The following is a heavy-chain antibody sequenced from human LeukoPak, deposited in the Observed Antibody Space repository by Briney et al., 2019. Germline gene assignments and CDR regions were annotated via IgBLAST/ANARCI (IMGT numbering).Heavy chain of an antibody. Sequence: PSGTLSLTCAVSGVSISSSNWWSWVRQPPGKGLEWIGEIYHSGSTNYNPSLKSRVTISVDKSKNQFSLKLSSVTAADTAVYYCARVLLVRGVIYYFDYWGQGTLVTVSS. J-gene: IGHJ4*02. CDR2: IYHSGST. CDR1: GVSISSSNW. V-gene: IGHV4-4*02. D-gene: IGHD3-10*01. CDR3: ARVLLVRGVIYYFDY.